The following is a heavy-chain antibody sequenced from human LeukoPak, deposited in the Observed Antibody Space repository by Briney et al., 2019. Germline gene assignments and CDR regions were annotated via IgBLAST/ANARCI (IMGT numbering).Heavy chain of an antibody. D-gene: IGHD3-10*01. J-gene: IGHJ4*02. V-gene: IGHV4-39*02. CDR3: ARDGSGFGELSSGY. CDR2: ISYSGST. Sequence: SETLSLTCTVSGGSISSSDYYWGWIRQPPGKGLEWIGSISYSGSTYYNPSLKSRVTISVDTSKKQVSLKLSSVTAADTAVYYCARDGSGFGELSSGYWGQGTLVTVSS. CDR1: GGSISSSDYY.